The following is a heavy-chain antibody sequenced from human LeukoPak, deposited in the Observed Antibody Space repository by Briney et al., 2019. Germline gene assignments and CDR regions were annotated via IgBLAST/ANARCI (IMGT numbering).Heavy chain of an antibody. V-gene: IGHV3-30-3*01. Sequence: PGGSLRLSCAASGFTFSSYAMHWVRQAPGKGLEWVAVISYDGSNKYYADSVKGRFTISRDNCKNTLYLQMNSLRAEDTAVYYCARGDYYGSGTYYYYGMDVWGQGTTVTVSS. CDR1: GFTFSSYA. D-gene: IGHD3-10*01. J-gene: IGHJ6*02. CDR2: ISYDGSNK. CDR3: ARGDYYGSGTYYYYGMDV.